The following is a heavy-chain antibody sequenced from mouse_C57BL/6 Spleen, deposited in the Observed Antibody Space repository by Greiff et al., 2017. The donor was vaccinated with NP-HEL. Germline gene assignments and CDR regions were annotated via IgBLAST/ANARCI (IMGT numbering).Heavy chain of an antibody. CDR1: GYTFTSYG. J-gene: IGHJ1*03. D-gene: IGHD1-1*01. CDR3: ARHGSSHWYFDV. V-gene: IGHV1-81*01. CDR2: IYPRSGNP. Sequence: QVQLKQSGAELARPGASVKLSCKASGYTFTSYGISWVKQRTGQGLEWIGEIYPRSGNPYYNEKFKGKATLTADKSSSTAYMELRSLTSEDSAVYFCARHGSSHWYFDVWGTGTTVTVSS.